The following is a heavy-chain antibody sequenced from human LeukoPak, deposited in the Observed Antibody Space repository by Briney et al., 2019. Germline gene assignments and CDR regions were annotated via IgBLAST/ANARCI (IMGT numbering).Heavy chain of an antibody. D-gene: IGHD2-15*01. CDR2: IYSGGST. CDR1: GFTFSIAW. V-gene: IGHV3-66*01. J-gene: IGHJ1*01. CDR3: ASDSYSPEYFQH. Sequence: GGSLRLSCAASGFTFSIAWMSWVRQAPGKGLEWVSVIYSGGSTFYADSVKGRFTISRDNSKNTLYLQMNSPRAEDTAVYYCASDSYSPEYFQHWGQGTLVTVSS.